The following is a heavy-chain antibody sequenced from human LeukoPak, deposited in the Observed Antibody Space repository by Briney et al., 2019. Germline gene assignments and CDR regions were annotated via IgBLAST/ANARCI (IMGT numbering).Heavy chain of an antibody. J-gene: IGHJ3*02. Sequence: PSETLSLTCTVSGGSISSYYWSWIRQPPGKGLEWIGYIYYSGSTNYNPSLKSRVTISVDTSKNQFSLKLSSVTAADTAVYYCARNLGAPVPDAFDIWSQGTMVTVSS. CDR1: GGSISSYY. CDR2: IYYSGST. D-gene: IGHD3-16*01. CDR3: ARNLGAPVPDAFDI. V-gene: IGHV4-59*01.